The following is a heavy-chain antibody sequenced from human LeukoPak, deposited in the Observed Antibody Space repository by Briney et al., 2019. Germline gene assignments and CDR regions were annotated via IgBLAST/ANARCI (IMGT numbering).Heavy chain of an antibody. CDR1: GFTASRKY. CDR2: IYGTTSA. Sequence: GGSLRLSCAASGFTASRKYIKSVRQAPGKGLEWVSLIYGTTSADYAASVNGRFTISRDNSMNPVYLQMNRLRAEDTAIYYCARFNFGDDYWGEATLVAVSS. CDR3: ARFNFGDDY. D-gene: IGHD3-10*01. V-gene: IGHV3-66*01. J-gene: IGHJ4*02.